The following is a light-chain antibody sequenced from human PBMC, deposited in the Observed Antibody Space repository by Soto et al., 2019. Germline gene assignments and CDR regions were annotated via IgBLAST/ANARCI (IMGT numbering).Light chain of an antibody. CDR1: QVINTY. V-gene: IGKV1-33*01. CDR3: QQYRTFPIT. CDR2: DAS. Sequence: DIPLTQSPSSLSVSVGDRVTITCQTSQVINTYLNWYQQKPGRAPKLLIYDASNLETGVASTFSGSGSGTHFTFTINSLQPEDVGTYYCQQYRTFPITFGQGTRLELK. J-gene: IGKJ5*01.